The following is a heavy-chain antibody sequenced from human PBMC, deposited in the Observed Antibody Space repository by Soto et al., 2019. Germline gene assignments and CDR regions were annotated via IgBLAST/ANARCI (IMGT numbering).Heavy chain of an antibody. CDR2: FYDLDGT. D-gene: IGHD4-4*01. CDR1: GLTVSGKKY. J-gene: IGHJ3*01. Sequence: GGSLRLSCAVAGLTVSGKKYVAWVRQAPGKGLEWVSGFYDLDGTYYADSLKGRFTTSGDSSRTIVYLQMNDLRPEDTAVYYCATWHLQEHAYDVWGQGTTVTVSS. CDR3: ATWHLQEHAYDV. V-gene: IGHV3-53*01.